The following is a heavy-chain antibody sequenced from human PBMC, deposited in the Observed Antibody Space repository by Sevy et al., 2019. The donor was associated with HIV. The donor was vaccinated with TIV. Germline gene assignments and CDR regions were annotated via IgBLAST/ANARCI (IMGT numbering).Heavy chain of an antibody. V-gene: IGHV3-23*01. Sequence: GGSLRLSCAASGFKFDNYAMAWVRQAPGQGLVWVSAISVSGRLSYADSVKGRFTISRDNSKNTLYLQMNSLRAEDTAVYYCAKDGLWFGELAYYMDVWGKGTTVTVSS. CDR2: ISVSGRL. D-gene: IGHD3-10*01. J-gene: IGHJ6*03. CDR3: AKDGLWFGELAYYMDV. CDR1: GFKFDNYA.